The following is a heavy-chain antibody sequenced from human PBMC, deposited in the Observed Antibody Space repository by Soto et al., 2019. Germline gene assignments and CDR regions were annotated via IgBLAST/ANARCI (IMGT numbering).Heavy chain of an antibody. V-gene: IGHV4-4*02. J-gene: IGHJ4*02. CDR2: VYRTGST. CDR3: ARTRLDTSGLDS. D-gene: IGHD3-22*01. Sequence: PSETLSLTCAVSGGSISTSNWWSWVRQPPGKGLEWIGEVYRTGSTNYNPSLESRLTISVDKSKNQFSLKLTSVTAADTAVYYCARTRLDTSGLDSWGQGTLITVSS. CDR1: GGSISTSNW.